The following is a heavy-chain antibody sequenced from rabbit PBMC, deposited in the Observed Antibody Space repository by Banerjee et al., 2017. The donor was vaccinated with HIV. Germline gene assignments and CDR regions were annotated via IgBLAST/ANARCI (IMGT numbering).Heavy chain of an antibody. Sequence: QEQLVESGGGLVKPEGSLTLTCTASGFSFSNNYVMCWVRQAPGKGLEWIGCIYTGSSASIYYASWAKGRFTISKTSSTTVTLQMTSLTAADTATYFCARSIDAGDAGWNFNLWGPGTLVTVS. V-gene: IGHV1S45*01. CDR2: IYTGSSASI. CDR1: GFSFSNNYV. D-gene: IGHD4-2*01. J-gene: IGHJ4*01. CDR3: ARSIDAGDAGWNFNL.